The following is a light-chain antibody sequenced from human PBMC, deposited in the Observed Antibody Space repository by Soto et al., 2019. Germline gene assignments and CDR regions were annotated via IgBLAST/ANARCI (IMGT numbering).Light chain of an antibody. CDR3: QHYNSYSEA. CDR1: QGISSW. J-gene: IGKJ1*01. Sequence: RMTQSPSSLSASTGDRVTISCRASQGISSWLAWYQQKPGKAPKLLIYKASTLKSGVPSRFSGNGSGTEFTLTISSLQPDDFATYYCQHYNSYSEAFGQGTKVDIK. V-gene: IGKV1-5*03. CDR2: KAS.